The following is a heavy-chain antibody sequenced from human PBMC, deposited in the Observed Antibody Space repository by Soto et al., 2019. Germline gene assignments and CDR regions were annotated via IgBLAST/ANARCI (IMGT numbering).Heavy chain of an antibody. CDR2: ISGSGGST. J-gene: IGHJ3*02. V-gene: IGHV3-23*01. D-gene: IGHD3-22*01. Sequence: EVQLLESGGGLVQPGGSLRLSCAASGFTFSSYAMSWVRQAPGKGLEWVSAISGSGGSTYYADSVKGRFTISRDNSKNTLYLQLNSLRAEDKAVYYCAKSESGGYYPASAFDIWGQGTMVTVSS. CDR3: AKSESGGYYPASAFDI. CDR1: GFTFSSYA.